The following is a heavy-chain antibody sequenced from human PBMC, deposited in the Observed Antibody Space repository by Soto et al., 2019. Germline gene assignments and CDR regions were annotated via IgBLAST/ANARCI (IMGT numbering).Heavy chain of an antibody. CDR2: IGVSSDA. CDR1: GFTFSSYA. Sequence: GGSLRLSCAASGFTFSSYAMSWARQAPGKGLEWVSSIGVSSDAYYADSVKGRFTISRDNSRNTLYLLMNSLRAEDTALYYCAKNYFFDSWGQGTLVTVSS. J-gene: IGHJ4*02. CDR3: AKNYFFDS. V-gene: IGHV3-23*01.